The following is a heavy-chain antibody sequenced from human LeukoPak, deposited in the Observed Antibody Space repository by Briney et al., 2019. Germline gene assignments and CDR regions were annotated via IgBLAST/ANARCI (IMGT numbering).Heavy chain of an antibody. J-gene: IGHJ3*02. CDR1: GGSISSYY. V-gene: IGHV4-4*07. CDR3: ARVRCSSTSCYPHDAFDI. D-gene: IGHD2-2*01. CDR2: IYTSGST. Sequence: PSETLSLTCTVSGGSISSYYWSWIRQPAGKGLEWIGRIYTSGSTNYNPSLKSRVTMSVDTSKDQFSLKLSSVTAADTAVYYCARVRCSSTSCYPHDAFDIWGQGTMVTVPS.